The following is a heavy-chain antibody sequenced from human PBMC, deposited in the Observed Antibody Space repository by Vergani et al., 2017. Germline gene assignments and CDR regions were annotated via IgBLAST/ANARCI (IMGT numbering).Heavy chain of an antibody. CDR3: ARGQPAITMVRGFHFMGSDWFDP. CDR2: FYTGGGT. Sequence: QVQLQESGPGLVRPSQTLSLTCTVSGASISSGSYYWSWFRQPAGKRLEWIGRFYTGGGTNYNPSLKSRVTISVDTSKNQFSLQLSYVTAADTAVYYCARGQPAITMVRGFHFMGSDWFDPWGQGTLVTVSS. D-gene: IGHD3-10*01. J-gene: IGHJ5*02. CDR1: GASISSGSYY. V-gene: IGHV4-61*02.